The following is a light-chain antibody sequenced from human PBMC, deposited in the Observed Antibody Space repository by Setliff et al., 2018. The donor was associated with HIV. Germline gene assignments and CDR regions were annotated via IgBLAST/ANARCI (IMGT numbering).Light chain of an antibody. Sequence: QSVLTQPASVSGSPGQSITISCTGTSRNVGSYNFVSWYQQHPGKAPKLMIYGVTKRPSGVSNRFSGSKYDNTASLTISGLQAEDEADYYCCSYAGSRTYVFGTGTKVTVL. CDR2: GVT. V-gene: IGLV2-23*02. J-gene: IGLJ1*01. CDR3: CSYAGSRTYV. CDR1: SRNVGSYNF.